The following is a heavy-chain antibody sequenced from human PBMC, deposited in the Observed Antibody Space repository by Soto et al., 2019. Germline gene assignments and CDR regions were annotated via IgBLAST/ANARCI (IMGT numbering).Heavy chain of an antibody. CDR2: IIPIIGTA. Sequence: QVQLVQSGAEVKKPGSSVKVSCKASGGTFNNYAISWVRQAPGQGLEWMGGIIPIIGTADYAHKFQGRLAISADEATGNTFMELSSLRSGVKALYYCARGGVDVVATSAFDYWGQGTLVTVSS. D-gene: IGHD5-12*01. CDR1: GGTFNNYA. V-gene: IGHV1-69*01. CDR3: ARGGVDVVATSAFDY. J-gene: IGHJ4*02.